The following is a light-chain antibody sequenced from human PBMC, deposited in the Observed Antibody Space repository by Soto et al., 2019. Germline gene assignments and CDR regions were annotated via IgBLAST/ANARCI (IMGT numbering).Light chain of an antibody. CDR2: DVS. CDR1: SSDVGGYNY. Sequence: QSALTKPASVSGSPGQSITISCTGTSSDVGGYNYVSWYQQHPGKAPKLMIYDVSNRPSGVSNRFSGSKSGNTASLTISGLQAEDEADYYCSSYTSSSTLEVVFGGGTKLTVL. V-gene: IGLV2-14*01. CDR3: SSYTSSSTLEVV. J-gene: IGLJ2*01.